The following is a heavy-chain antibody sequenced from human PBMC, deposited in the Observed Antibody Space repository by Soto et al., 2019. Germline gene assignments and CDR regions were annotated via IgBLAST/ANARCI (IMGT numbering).Heavy chain of an antibody. CDR1: GGSFSGYY. CDR3: ARGGGFGFNWFDP. D-gene: IGHD3-10*01. CDR2: INHSGST. Sequence: SETLSLTXAVYGGSFSGYYWSWIRQPPGKGLEWIGEINHSGSTNYNPSLKSRVTISVDTSKNQFSLKLSSVTAADTAVYYCARGGGFGFNWFDPWGQGTLVTVSS. J-gene: IGHJ5*02. V-gene: IGHV4-34*01.